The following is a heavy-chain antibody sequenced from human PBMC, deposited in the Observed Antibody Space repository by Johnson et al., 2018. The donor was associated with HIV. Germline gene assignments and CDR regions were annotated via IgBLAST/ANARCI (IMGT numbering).Heavy chain of an antibody. V-gene: IGHV3-30*04. D-gene: IGHD3-3*01. CDR2: ISYDGHNE. CDR1: EFIFSSYS. Sequence: QMLLVESGGGVVQPGGSLRLSCAASEFIFSSYSMHWVRQAPGKGLEWVAVISYDGHNEYYADSVEGRFTVSRDNTKNTLYLQMNSLRADDTAIYYCALTESRFLEWLFRAVDIWGQGTMVTVSS. CDR3: ALTESRFLEWLFRAVDI. J-gene: IGHJ3*02.